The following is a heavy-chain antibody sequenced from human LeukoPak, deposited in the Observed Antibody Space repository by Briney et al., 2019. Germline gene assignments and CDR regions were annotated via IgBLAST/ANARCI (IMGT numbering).Heavy chain of an antibody. CDR1: GYTFTSYG. J-gene: IGHJ4*02. D-gene: IGHD3-10*01. Sequence: ASVKVSCKASGYTFTSYGISSVRQAPGQGLEWMGWISAYNGNTNYAQKLQGRVTMTTDTSTSTAYMELRSLRSDDTAVYYCAGGSGSYGLYYFDYWGQGTLVTVSS. V-gene: IGHV1-18*01. CDR3: AGGSGSYGLYYFDY. CDR2: ISAYNGNT.